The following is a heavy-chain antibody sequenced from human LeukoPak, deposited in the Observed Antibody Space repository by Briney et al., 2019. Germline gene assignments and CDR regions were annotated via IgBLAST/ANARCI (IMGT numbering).Heavy chain of an antibody. D-gene: IGHD6-13*01. J-gene: IGHJ5*02. Sequence: PSETLSLTCTVSGGSISSSSYYWGWFRQPPGKGLECIGTIYHSGSTYYNPSLKSRVTISVDTSKNQFSLKLNSVTAADTAVYYCARIYSSSWFLNWFDPWGQGTLVTVSS. V-gene: IGHV4-39*07. CDR2: IYHSGST. CDR1: GGSISSSSYY. CDR3: ARIYSSSWFLNWFDP.